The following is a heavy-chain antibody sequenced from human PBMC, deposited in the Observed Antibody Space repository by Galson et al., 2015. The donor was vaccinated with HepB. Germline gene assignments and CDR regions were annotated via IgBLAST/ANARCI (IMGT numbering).Heavy chain of an antibody. CDR2: IGGSGRST. D-gene: IGHD3-10*01. CDR1: GFTFNSYA. V-gene: IGHV3-23*01. CDR3: AKDFRGGIPDAFDI. J-gene: IGHJ3*02. Sequence: SLRLSCAASGFTFNSYAMSWVRQAPGKGLQWVSAIGGSGRSTYYADSVKGRFTISRDNSKNTLYLQMNSLRAEDTAVYYCAKDFRGGIPDAFDIWGQGTMVTVSS.